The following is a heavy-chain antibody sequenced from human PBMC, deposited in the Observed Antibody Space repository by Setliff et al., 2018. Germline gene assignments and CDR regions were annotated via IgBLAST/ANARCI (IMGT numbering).Heavy chain of an antibody. J-gene: IGHJ6*02. V-gene: IGHV1-2*02. Sequence: GASVKVSCKASGYTFTGYYMHWVRQAPGQGLEWMGWINPNSGGTNYAQKFQGRVTMTRDTSTDTAYMELSSLRSEDTAVYYCATLPLITMVRGVIPEGAPHMDVWGQGTTVTVSS. CDR3: ATLPLITMVRGVIPEGAPHMDV. CDR1: GYTFTGYY. D-gene: IGHD3-10*01. CDR2: INPNSGGT.